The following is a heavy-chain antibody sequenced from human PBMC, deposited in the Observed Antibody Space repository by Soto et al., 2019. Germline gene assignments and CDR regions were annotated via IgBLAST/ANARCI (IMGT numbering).Heavy chain of an antibody. CDR1: GFTFSSYG. D-gene: IGHD6-13*01. V-gene: IGHV3-33*01. J-gene: IGHJ5*02. CDR2: IWYDGSNK. Sequence: QVQLVESGGGVVQPGRSLRLSCAASGFTFSSYGMHWVRQAPGKGLEWVAVIWYDGSNKYYADSVKGRFTISRDNSKNTLYLQMNSLRAEDTTVYYCAREEAAGIGWFDPWGQGTLVTVSS. CDR3: AREEAAGIGWFDP.